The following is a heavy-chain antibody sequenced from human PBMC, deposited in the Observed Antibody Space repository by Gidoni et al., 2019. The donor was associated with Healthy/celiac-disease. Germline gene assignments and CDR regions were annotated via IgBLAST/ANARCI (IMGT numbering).Heavy chain of an antibody. CDR1: GFTFSDDY. CDR3: ARFTMIVDLGYYGMDV. D-gene: IGHD3-22*01. Sequence: QVQLVESGGGLVKPGGSLRLSWAASGFTFSDDYMSWIRQAPGKGLEWVSYSSSSGSTIYYADSVKGRFTISRDNAKNSLYLQMNSLRAEDTAVYYCARFTMIVDLGYYGMDVWGQGTTVTVSS. V-gene: IGHV3-11*01. CDR2: SSSSGSTI. J-gene: IGHJ6*02.